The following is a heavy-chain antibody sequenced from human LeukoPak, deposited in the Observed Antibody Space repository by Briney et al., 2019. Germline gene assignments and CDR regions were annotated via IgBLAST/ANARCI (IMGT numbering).Heavy chain of an antibody. CDR3: ARGRLIVVVPAARPLGYYYGMDV. CDR2: INHSGST. CDR1: GGSFSGYY. J-gene: IGHJ6*02. V-gene: IGHV4-34*01. Sequence: SETLSLTCAVYGGSFSGYYWSWIRQPPGKGLEWMGEINHSGSTNYNPSIKSRVTISVDTSKNQFSLKLSSVTAADTAVYYCARGRLIVVVPAARPLGYYYGMDVWGQGTTVTVSS. D-gene: IGHD2-2*01.